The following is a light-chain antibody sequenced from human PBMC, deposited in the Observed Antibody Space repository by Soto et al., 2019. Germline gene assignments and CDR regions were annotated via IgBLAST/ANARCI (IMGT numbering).Light chain of an antibody. CDR2: AAS. J-gene: IGKJ1*01. CDR1: QGIRND. V-gene: IGKV1-6*01. Sequence: AIQMTQSPSSLSVSVGDRVTITCRASQGIRNDLCWYQQKPGQAPKLLIFAASSLQSGVPSRFSGSGSGTDFTLTISSLQPEDFATYCCLQGYYNPWTFGQGTKVEIK. CDR3: LQGYYNPWT.